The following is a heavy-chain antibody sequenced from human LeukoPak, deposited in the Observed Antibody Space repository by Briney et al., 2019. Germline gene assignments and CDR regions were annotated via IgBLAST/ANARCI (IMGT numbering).Heavy chain of an antibody. CDR1: GYTFTSYG. V-gene: IGHV1-18*01. CDR2: ISAHNGNT. Sequence: ASVKVSCKASGYTFTSYGFTWVRQAPGQGLEWMGWISAHNGNTNYAQKYQGRITMTTDTSTSTTYMELRSLRSDDTALYYCARGDFGELSYWGQGTLVTISS. CDR3: ARGDFGELSY. J-gene: IGHJ4*02. D-gene: IGHD3-10*01.